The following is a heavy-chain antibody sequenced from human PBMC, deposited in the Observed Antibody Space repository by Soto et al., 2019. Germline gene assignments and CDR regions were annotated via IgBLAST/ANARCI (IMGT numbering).Heavy chain of an antibody. CDR3: ARLGLPYYFDY. V-gene: IGHV4-59*08. J-gene: IGHJ4*02. CDR2: IYYSGST. CDR1: GGSISSYY. Sequence: QVQLQESGPGLVKPSETLSLTCTVSGGSISSYYWSWIRQPPGKGLEWIGYIYYSGSTNYNPSLKSRVTISVDTSKNQCSLKLSSVTAADTAVYYCARLGLPYYFDYWGQGTLVTVSS.